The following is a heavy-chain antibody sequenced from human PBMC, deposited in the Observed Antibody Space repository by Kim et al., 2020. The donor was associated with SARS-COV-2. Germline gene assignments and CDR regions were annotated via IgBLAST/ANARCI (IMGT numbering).Heavy chain of an antibody. D-gene: IGHD3-10*01. CDR3: ARVYGSGSYYFEY. CDR1: GFSVTANY. CDR2: SSTGGDT. V-gene: IGHV3-66*01. J-gene: IGHJ4*02. Sequence: GGSLRLSCSTSGFSVTANYMSWVRQAPGKGPECVSVSSTGGDTFYAESVKGRFTIFRDISNNRLNLQMYSLRAEDTAIYYCARVYGSGSYYFEYWGPGT.